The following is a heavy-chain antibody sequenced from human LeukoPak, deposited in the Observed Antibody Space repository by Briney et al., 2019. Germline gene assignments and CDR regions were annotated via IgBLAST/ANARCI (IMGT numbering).Heavy chain of an antibody. J-gene: IGHJ6*03. CDR2: ISGSGGST. CDR3: VKEEEDVGGHYMAV. V-gene: IGHV3-23*01. CDR1: GLTFSIYA. Sequence: GGSLRLSCAPSGLTFSIYAMSWARHAPGKGRECLSAISGSGGSTYYARSVKGRFTISRDKSKSTLYLQMCSLRAEKTAVYYSVKEEEDVGGHYMAVWGKGSTVTV. D-gene: IGHD2-15*01.